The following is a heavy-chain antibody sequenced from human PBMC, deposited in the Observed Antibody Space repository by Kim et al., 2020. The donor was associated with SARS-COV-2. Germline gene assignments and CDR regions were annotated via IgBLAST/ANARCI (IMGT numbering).Heavy chain of an antibody. V-gene: IGHV6-1*01. J-gene: IGHJ4*02. D-gene: IGHD6-19*01. Sequence: YDPSVKGRITINPDTAKNQCSLQLNSVTPEDTAVYYCARDRQRAGTGVDYWGQGTLVTVSS. CDR3: ARDRQRAGTGVDY.